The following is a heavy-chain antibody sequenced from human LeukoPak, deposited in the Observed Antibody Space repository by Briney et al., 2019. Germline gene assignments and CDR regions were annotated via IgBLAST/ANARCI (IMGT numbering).Heavy chain of an antibody. CDR3: AKGGKWDVTPFDY. V-gene: IGHV3-23*01. CDR1: GFAFTSYS. CDR2: ISGGGGST. Sequence: GGSLRLSCAASGFAFTSYSVNWVRQAPGKGLEWVSTISGGGGSTYYADSVKGRFTISRDNSKNTLYLQVNSLRAEDTAVYYCAKGGKWDVTPFDYWGQGTLVTVSS. D-gene: IGHD1-26*01. J-gene: IGHJ4*02.